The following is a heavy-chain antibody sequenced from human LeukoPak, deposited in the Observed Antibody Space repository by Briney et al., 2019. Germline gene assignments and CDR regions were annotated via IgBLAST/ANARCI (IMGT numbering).Heavy chain of an antibody. CDR2: FGSSANT. V-gene: IGHV3-23*01. J-gene: IGHJ4*02. Sequence: GGSLRLSCAASGFTFKTYAVSWVRQAPGKGLEWVSTFGSSANTYYADSVKGRFTISRDNSRNTLYLQMNTLKVGDTAVYYCAKRGGGVVLVDTTRYYFDSWGQGTLVTVSS. CDR1: GFTFKTYA. D-gene: IGHD2-15*01. CDR3: AKRGGGVVLVDTTRYYFDS.